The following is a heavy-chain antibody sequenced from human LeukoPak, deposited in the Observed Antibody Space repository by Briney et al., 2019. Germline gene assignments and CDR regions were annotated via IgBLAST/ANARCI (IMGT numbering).Heavy chain of an antibody. Sequence: ASVKVSCKASGYTFTSHYIHWVRQAPGQGLEXXXXXXXSGGSTNYAQKFQGRVTVTRDTSTSTVYMELSSLRSEDTAVYYCAREGPYCSSTSCYGGFDYWGQGTLVTVSS. CDR1: GYTFTSHY. J-gene: IGHJ4*02. CDR2: XXXSGGST. D-gene: IGHD2-2*01. V-gene: IGHV1-46*01. CDR3: AREGPYCSSTSCYGGFDY.